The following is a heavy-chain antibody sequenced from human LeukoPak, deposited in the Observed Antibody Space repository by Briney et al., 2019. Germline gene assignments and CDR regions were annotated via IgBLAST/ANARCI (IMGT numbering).Heavy chain of an antibody. CDR3: ARMRLDSSGSAYYYYGMDV. J-gene: IGHJ6*02. V-gene: IGHV4-61*02. CDR2: IYTSGST. CDR1: GGSISSGSYY. Sequence: SETLSLTCTVSGGSISSGSYYWSWIRQPAGKGLEWIGRIYTSGSTNYNPSLKSRVTISVDTSKNQFSLKLSSVTAADTAVYYCARMRLDSSGSAYYYYGMDVWGQGTTVTVSS. D-gene: IGHD6-25*01.